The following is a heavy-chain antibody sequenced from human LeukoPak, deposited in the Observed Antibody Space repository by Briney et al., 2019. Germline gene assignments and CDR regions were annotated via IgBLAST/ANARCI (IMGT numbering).Heavy chain of an antibody. J-gene: IGHJ4*02. V-gene: IGHV3-30-3*01. Sequence: GGSLRLSCAASGFTFSNYAIHWVRQAPGKGLEWVAVISYDGSNKYYADSVKGRFTISRDNSKNTLYLQMNSLRAEDTAVYYCARVPPGEYSGSYFDYWGQGTLVTVSS. CDR2: ISYDGSNK. D-gene: IGHD1-26*01. CDR3: ARVPPGEYSGSYFDY. CDR1: GFTFSNYA.